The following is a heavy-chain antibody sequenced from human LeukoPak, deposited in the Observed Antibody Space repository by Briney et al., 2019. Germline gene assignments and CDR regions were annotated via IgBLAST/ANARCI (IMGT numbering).Heavy chain of an antibody. Sequence: GGSLRLSCAASGFTFSRYDMHWVRQATGKGLEWVSIVGTAGDTYYPGSVKGRFTSSRENAKNSLYPQMNSLRVGDTAVYYCARGLGGWGLDYWGQGTLVTVSS. CDR3: ARGLGGWGLDY. J-gene: IGHJ4*02. CDR1: GFTFSRYD. CDR2: VGTAGDT. D-gene: IGHD6-19*01. V-gene: IGHV3-13*04.